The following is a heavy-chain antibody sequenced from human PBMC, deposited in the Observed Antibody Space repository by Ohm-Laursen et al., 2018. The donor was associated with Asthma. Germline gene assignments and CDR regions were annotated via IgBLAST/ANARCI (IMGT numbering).Heavy chain of an antibody. CDR1: GGSISSGGYY. D-gene: IGHD6-13*01. CDR2: IYYSGST. V-gene: IGHV4-31*03. Sequence: SQTLSLTCTVSGGSISSGGYYWSWIRQHPGKGLEWIGYIYYSGSTYYNPSLKSRVSISVDTSKNQFSLRLNSVTAADTAVYYCAREGSSSWNDFFDYWGQGTLVTVSS. CDR3: AREGSSSWNDFFDY. J-gene: IGHJ4*02.